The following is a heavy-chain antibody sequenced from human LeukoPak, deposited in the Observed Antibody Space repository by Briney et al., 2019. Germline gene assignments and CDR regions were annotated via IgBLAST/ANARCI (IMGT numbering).Heavy chain of an antibody. D-gene: IGHD3-10*01. CDR1: GISLSTSGVG. J-gene: IGHJ3*02. CDR2: IYWNDDK. CDR3: ARSTPPYYGSGREDAFDI. Sequence: SGPTLVKPTQTLTLICTFSGISLSTSGVGVGWIRQPPGKALEWLALIYWNDDKRYSPSLKSRLTITKDTSKNQVVLTMTNMDPVDTATYYCARSTPPYYGSGREDAFDIWGQGTMVTVSS. V-gene: IGHV2-5*01.